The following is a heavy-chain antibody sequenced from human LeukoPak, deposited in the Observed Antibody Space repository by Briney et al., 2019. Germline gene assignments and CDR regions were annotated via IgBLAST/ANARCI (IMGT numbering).Heavy chain of an antibody. J-gene: IGHJ4*02. CDR3: ARVECSSTTCYDDY. CDR2: INVYNGYT. Sequence: GASVKVSCKTSGYTFRSYAISWVRQAPGQGLERMGWINVYNGYTNYARNFQGRVTMTTDTSTSTAYMEVRSLRSDDTAVYYCARVECSSTTCYDDYCGQGTLVIVSS. V-gene: IGHV1-18*01. D-gene: IGHD2-2*01. CDR1: GYTFRSYA.